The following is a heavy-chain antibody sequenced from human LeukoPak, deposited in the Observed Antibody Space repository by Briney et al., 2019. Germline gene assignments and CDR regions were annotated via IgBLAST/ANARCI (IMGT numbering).Heavy chain of an antibody. CDR3: AKANPYCSSTSCAAPLNWFDP. J-gene: IGHJ5*02. Sequence: PGGSLRLSCAASGFTFSSYGMSWVRQAPGKGLEWVSAISGSGGSTYYADSVKGRFTISRDNSKNTLYLQVNSLRAEDTAVYYCAKANPYCSSTSCAAPLNWFDPWGQGTLVTVSS. V-gene: IGHV3-23*01. CDR2: ISGSGGST. CDR1: GFTFSSYG. D-gene: IGHD2-2*01.